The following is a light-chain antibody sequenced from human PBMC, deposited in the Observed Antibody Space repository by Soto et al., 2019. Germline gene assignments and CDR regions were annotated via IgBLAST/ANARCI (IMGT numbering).Light chain of an antibody. CDR3: QQYNHWPPIT. V-gene: IGKV1-5*03. CDR1: QSIGDL. J-gene: IGKJ5*01. CDR2: KAS. Sequence: DIQMTQSPSTLSASVEDRVTITCRASQSIGDLLAWYQQKPGEAPKVLIYKASYLESGVPSRFSGSGSGTEFTLTISGLQSEDFAVYFCQQYNHWPPITFGPGTRLEIK.